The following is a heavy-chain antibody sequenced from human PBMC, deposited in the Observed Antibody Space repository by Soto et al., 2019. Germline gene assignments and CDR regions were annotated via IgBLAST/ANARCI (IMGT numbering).Heavy chain of an antibody. D-gene: IGHD2-2*01. V-gene: IGHV1-46*03. Sequence: ASVKVSCKASGYTFTSYYMHWVRQAPGQGLEWMGIINPSGGSTSYAQKFQGRVTMTRDTSTSTVYMELSSLRSEDTAAYYCARDPGCSSTSCYFGDAFDIWGQGTMVTVSS. CDR2: INPSGGST. J-gene: IGHJ3*02. CDR3: ARDPGCSSTSCYFGDAFDI. CDR1: GYTFTSYY.